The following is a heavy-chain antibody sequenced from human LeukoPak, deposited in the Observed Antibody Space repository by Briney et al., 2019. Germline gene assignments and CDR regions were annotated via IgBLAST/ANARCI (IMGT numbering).Heavy chain of an antibody. CDR3: ARDSSDFRSLIPH. V-gene: IGHV1-69*13. J-gene: IGHJ1*01. D-gene: IGHD3-3*01. Sequence: ASVKVSCKASGGTFSGYAISWVRQAPGQGPEWMGGITPMFGTAKYAQKFQGRVTITADESTSTAYMELSSLRSEDTAVYYCARDSSDFRSLIPHWGQGTLVTVSS. CDR2: ITPMFGTA. CDR1: GGTFSGYA.